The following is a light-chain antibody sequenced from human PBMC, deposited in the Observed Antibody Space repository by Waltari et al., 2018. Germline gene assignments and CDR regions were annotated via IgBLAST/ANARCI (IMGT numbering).Light chain of an antibody. J-gene: IGLJ3*02. V-gene: IGLV2-23*01. CDR3: CSYAGSNTLM. Sequence: QSALTQPASVSGSPGQSITISCTGASSDFGNYNHFSWYQHHPARAPRLIIYEGTKRPSGISNRFSASKSGYTASLTISGLQTEDEGDYYCCSYAGSNTLMFGGGTKLTVL. CDR1: SSDFGNYNH. CDR2: EGT.